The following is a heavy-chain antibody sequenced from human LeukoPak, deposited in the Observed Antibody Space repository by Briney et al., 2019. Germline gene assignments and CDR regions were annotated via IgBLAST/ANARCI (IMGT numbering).Heavy chain of an antibody. D-gene: IGHD2-2*01. CDR2: IKQDGSEK. V-gene: IGHV3-7*04. J-gene: IGHJ4*02. Sequence: GGSLRLSCAASGFTISDYWMSWVRQAPGKGLEWVANIKQDGSEKYYVDSVKGRFTISRDNAKNSLYLQMNSLRAEDTAVYYCAGGYCSSTSCYDYWGQGTLVTVSS. CDR1: GFTISDYW. CDR3: AGGYCSSTSCYDY.